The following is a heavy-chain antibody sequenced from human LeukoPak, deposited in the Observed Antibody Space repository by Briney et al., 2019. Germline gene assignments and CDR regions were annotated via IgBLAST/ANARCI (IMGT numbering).Heavy chain of an antibody. CDR1: GGSVSSGSYY. CDR2: IYYIVST. Sequence: PSETLSLTCTVSGGSVSSGSYYWNWIREPPGKGLEWIGYIYYIVSTNYNPSLTSRVTISVDTSKNQFSLKLTSVTAADTAVYYCATGDDRGAVLEYWGQGTLVTVSS. V-gene: IGHV4-61*01. CDR3: ATGDDRGAVLEY. D-gene: IGHD1-1*01. J-gene: IGHJ4*02.